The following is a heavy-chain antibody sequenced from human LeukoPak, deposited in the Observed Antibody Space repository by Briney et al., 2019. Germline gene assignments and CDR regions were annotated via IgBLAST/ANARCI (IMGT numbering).Heavy chain of an antibody. J-gene: IGHJ6*02. CDR3: ARDLSAEYYYYHGMDV. CDR1: GYTFTSYA. D-gene: IGHD6-25*01. Sequence: ASVKVSCKASGYTFTSYAMHWVRQAPGQRLEWMGWINAGNGNTKYSQKFQGRVTITRDTSASTAYMELSSLRSEDTAVYYCARDLSAEYYYYHGMDVWGQGTTVTVSS. CDR2: INAGNGNT. V-gene: IGHV1-3*01.